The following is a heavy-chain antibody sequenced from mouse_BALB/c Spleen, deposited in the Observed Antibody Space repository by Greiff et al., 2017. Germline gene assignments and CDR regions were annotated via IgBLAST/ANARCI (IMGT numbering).Heavy chain of an antibody. CDR1: GFTFSSFG. Sequence: EVQRVESGGGLVQPGGSRKLSCAASGFTFSSFGMHWVRQAPEKGLEWVAYISSGSSTIYYADTVKGRFTISRDNPKNTLFLQMTSLRSEDTAMYYCARSGDGYYFWFAYWGQGTLVTVSA. CDR3: ARSGDGYYFWFAY. V-gene: IGHV5-17*02. J-gene: IGHJ3*01. CDR2: ISSGSSTI. D-gene: IGHD2-3*01.